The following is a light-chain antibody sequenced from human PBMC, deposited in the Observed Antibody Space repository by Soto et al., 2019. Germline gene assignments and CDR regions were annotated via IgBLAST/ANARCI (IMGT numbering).Light chain of an antibody. CDR1: QNVDSTY. CDR3: HQYASYHLT. J-gene: IGKJ4*01. V-gene: IGKV3-20*01. CDR2: GST. Sequence: DIVLTQSPGTLSLSPGERATLSSRATQNVDSTYLAWYQQKPGQAPRLVIYGSTRRAPGVPDRFSGSGAGTDFTIPVSTLDPEDSAVQYCHQYASYHLTCGGGTKVDIK.